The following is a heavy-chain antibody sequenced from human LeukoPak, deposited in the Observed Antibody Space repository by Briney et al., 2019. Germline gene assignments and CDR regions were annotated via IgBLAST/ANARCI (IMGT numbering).Heavy chain of an antibody. J-gene: IGHJ4*02. CDR3: ARAVRSSWYSFDY. CDR1: GYTFTGYF. Sequence: ASVKVSCKASGYTFTGYFMHWVRQAPGQGLEWMEWINPNSGETNYAQKFQGRVTMTRDTSISTTYMELSRLRSDDTAVYYCARAVRSSWYSFDYWGQGTLVNVSS. V-gene: IGHV1-2*02. D-gene: IGHD6-13*01. CDR2: INPNSGET.